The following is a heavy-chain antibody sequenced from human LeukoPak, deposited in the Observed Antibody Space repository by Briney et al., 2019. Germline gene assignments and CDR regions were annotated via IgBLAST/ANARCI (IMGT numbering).Heavy chain of an antibody. D-gene: IGHD3-3*01. CDR1: GGSISSYY. J-gene: IGHJ4*02. Sequence: SETLSLTCTVSGGSISSYYWSWIRQPAGKGLEWIGRIYTSGSTNYNPSLKSRVTMSVDTSKNQFSLKLSSVTAADTAVYYCARESLRYYDFWSGYRAYSYFDYWGQGTLVTVSS. CDR2: IYTSGST. V-gene: IGHV4-4*07. CDR3: ARESLRYYDFWSGYRAYSYFDY.